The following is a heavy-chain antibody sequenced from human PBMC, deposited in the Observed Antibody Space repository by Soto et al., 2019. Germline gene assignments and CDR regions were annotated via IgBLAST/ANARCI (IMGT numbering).Heavy chain of an antibody. V-gene: IGHV3-33*01. D-gene: IGHD2-15*01. CDR3: ARDGYCSGGSCYSVPVFDY. Sequence: PGGSVRLSCAASGVTFSSYGMHWVRQAPGKGLEWVAVIWYDGSNKYHADSVKGRFTISRDNSKNTLYLQMNSLRAEDTAVYYCARDGYCSGGSCYSVPVFDYWGQGT. CDR2: IWYDGSNK. CDR1: GVTFSSYG. J-gene: IGHJ4*02.